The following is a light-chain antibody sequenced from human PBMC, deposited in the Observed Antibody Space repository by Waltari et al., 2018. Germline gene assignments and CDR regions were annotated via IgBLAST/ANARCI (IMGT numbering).Light chain of an antibody. CDR3: QQYNNGET. CDR1: QSVSSN. J-gene: IGKJ1*01. V-gene: IGKV3-15*01. CDR2: GAS. Sequence: EIVMTQSPATLSVSPGERATLSCRASQSVSSNLACYQQKPGQAPRLRIYGASTKATGIPARFSGSGAGTEFTLTISSLQSEDFAVYYWQQYNNGETFGQGTKVEIK.